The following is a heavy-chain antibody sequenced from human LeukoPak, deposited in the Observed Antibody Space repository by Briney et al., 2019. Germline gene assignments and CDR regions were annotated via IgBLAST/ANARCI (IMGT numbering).Heavy chain of an antibody. CDR1: GFTVSSNY. J-gene: IGHJ4*02. V-gene: IGHV3-66*01. CDR3: ARATGITVAPKY. Sequence: PGWSLRLSCAASGFTVSSNYMSWVRQAPGKGLEWVSVMYSGGSTYYADSVKGRFISSRDNSKNTLYLQMNSLRAEDTALYYCARATGITVAPKYWGQGTLVTVSS. CDR2: MYSGGST. D-gene: IGHD6-19*01.